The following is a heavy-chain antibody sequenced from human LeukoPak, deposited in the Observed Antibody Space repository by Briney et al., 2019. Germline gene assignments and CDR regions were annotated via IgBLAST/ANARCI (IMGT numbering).Heavy chain of an antibody. D-gene: IGHD6-13*01. CDR1: GFTFSSYS. Sequence: NPGGSLRLSCAASGFTFSSYSMNWVRQAPGKGLEWVSSISSSSSYIYYADSVKGRFTIPRDNAKNSLYLQMNSLRAEDTAVYYCARLNQSRIAAAGSFDYWGQGTLVTVSS. CDR3: ARLNQSRIAAAGSFDY. CDR2: ISSSSSYI. V-gene: IGHV3-21*01. J-gene: IGHJ4*02.